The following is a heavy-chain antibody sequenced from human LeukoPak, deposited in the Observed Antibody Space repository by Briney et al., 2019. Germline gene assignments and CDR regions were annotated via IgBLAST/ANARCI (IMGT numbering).Heavy chain of an antibody. CDR1: GFTFSNFA. CDR2: VNGDGVNT. CDR3: AKRGHCSATCTYDY. J-gene: IGHJ4*02. D-gene: IGHD2-15*01. V-gene: IGHV3-23*01. Sequence: GSLRLSCATSGFTFSNFAIQWVRQAPGKGLEWVSIVNGDGVNTYYADSVKGRFTISRDNSKNTVYLQMNSLRAEDTAVYYCAKRGHCSATCTYDYWGQGTLVTVSS.